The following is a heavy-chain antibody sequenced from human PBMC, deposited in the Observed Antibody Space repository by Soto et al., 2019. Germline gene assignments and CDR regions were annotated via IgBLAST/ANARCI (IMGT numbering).Heavy chain of an antibody. D-gene: IGHD2-21*02. Sequence: ASVKFSCKASGYTFTSYAMHWVRQAPGQRLEWMGWINAGNGNTKYSQKFQGRVTITRDTSASTAYMELSSLRSEDTAVYYCARELFPIVVVTAIRGDFDYWGQGTLVTVSS. J-gene: IGHJ4*02. CDR1: GYTFTSYA. V-gene: IGHV1-3*01. CDR3: ARELFPIVVVTAIRGDFDY. CDR2: INAGNGNT.